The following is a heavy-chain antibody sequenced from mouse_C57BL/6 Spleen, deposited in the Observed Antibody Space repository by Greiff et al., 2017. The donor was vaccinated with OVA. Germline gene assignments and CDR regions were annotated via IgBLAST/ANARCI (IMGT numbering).Heavy chain of an antibody. CDR2: IDPSDSYT. V-gene: IGHV1-50*01. Sequence: QVQLQQPGAELVKPGASVKLSCKASGYTFTSYWMQWVKQRPGQGLEWIGEIDPSDSYTNYNQKFKGKATLTVDTSSSTAYMQLSSLTSEDSAVYYCARGDGYLHWYFDVWGTGTTVTVSS. CDR1: GYTFTSYW. CDR3: ARGDGYLHWYFDV. J-gene: IGHJ1*03. D-gene: IGHD2-3*01.